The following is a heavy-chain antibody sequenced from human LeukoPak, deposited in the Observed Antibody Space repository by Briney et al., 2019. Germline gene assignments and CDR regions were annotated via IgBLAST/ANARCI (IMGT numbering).Heavy chain of an antibody. Sequence: PSETLSLTCTVSGGSISSSSYYWGWIRQPPGKGLEWIGSIYYRGSTYYNPSLKSRVTISVDTSKNQFSLKLSSVTAADTAVYYCARSTGENWFDPWGQGTLVTVSS. CDR3: ARSTGENWFDP. CDR2: IYYRGST. J-gene: IGHJ5*02. D-gene: IGHD4-17*01. CDR1: GGSISSSSYY. V-gene: IGHV4-39*07.